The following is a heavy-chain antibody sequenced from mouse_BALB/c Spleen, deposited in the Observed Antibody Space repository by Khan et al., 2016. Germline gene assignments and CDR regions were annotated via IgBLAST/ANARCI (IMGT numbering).Heavy chain of an antibody. CDR1: GFTFTDYY. CDR2: IRNKANGYTT. CDR3: AVLDY. Sequence: EVELVESGGGLVQPGGSLRLSCATSGFTFTDYYMSWVRQPPGKALEWLGFIRNKANGYTTEYTAAVKGRFTISRDNSQSIRYLQMNTLRAEDSATYYCAVLDYWGQGTSVTVSS. J-gene: IGHJ4*01. V-gene: IGHV7-3*02.